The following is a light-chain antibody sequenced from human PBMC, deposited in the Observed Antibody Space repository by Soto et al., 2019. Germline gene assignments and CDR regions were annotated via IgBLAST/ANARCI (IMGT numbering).Light chain of an antibody. V-gene: IGKV3-20*01. CDR2: ATS. J-gene: IGKJ1*01. CDR1: QSISSNY. CDR3: HQYGSSPRT. Sequence: EIVLTQSPGTLSLSPGERATLSCRASQSISSNYLAWYQQKPGQAPRLLIHATSSRATGIPDRFSGSGSGPDLTLTIGRLEPEDFAVYYCHQYGSSPRTFGQGTKVEIK.